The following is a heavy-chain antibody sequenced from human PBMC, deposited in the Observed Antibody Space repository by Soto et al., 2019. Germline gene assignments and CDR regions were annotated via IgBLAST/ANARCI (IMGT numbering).Heavy chain of an antibody. CDR2: IYYSGST. V-gene: IGHV4-59*01. D-gene: IGHD4-17*01. Sequence: PSETLSLTCTVYGDSMRTFYWSWIRQPPGKGLEWIGNIYYSGSTNYNPSRKSRVTMSVDMSRNQVSLKLSSVTAADTAVYYCTSVGGYYGDYPNFDYWGQGALVTVSS. CDR1: GDSMRTFY. CDR3: TSVGGYYGDYPNFDY. J-gene: IGHJ4*02.